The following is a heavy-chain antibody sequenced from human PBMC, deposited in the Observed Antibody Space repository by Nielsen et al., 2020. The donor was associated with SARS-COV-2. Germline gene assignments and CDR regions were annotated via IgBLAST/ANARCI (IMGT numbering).Heavy chain of an antibody. D-gene: IGHD3-10*01. V-gene: IGHV3-23*01. CDR3: AKSPGDYYGSETFAYYFQY. J-gene: IGHJ4*02. CDR1: GFTFSSFV. Sequence: GESLKISCAASGFTFSSFVMSWVRQAPGKGLEWVSSISGSGGGTYHADSVKGRFTISRDNSKRTVYLQMSSLRAEDTAVYYCAKSPGDYYGSETFAYYFQYWGQGAQVTVSS. CDR2: ISGSGGGT.